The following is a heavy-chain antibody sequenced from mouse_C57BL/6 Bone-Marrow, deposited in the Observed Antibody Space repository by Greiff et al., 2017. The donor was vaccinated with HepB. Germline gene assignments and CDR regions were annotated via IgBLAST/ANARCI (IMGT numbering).Heavy chain of an antibody. CDR3: AREAAYDYAFDY. CDR1: GYSITSGYY. D-gene: IGHD2-4*01. V-gene: IGHV3-6*01. CDR2: INYDGSN. J-gene: IGHJ2*01. Sequence: LQESGPGLVKPSQSLSPTCSVTGYSITSGYYWNWIRQFPGNKLEWMGYINYDGSNNYNPSLKNRISITRYTSKNQIFLKLNSVTTEDTATYYSAREAAYDYAFDYWGQGTTLTVSS.